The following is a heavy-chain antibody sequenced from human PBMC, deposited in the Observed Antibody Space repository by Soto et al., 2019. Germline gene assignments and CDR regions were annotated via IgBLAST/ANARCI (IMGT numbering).Heavy chain of an antibody. CDR2: ISAYSGNT. CDR3: ARVGSSSWYSYYYGMDV. V-gene: IGHV1-18*04. D-gene: IGHD6-13*01. Sequence: ASVKVSCKASGYTFTSYGISWVRQAPGQGLEWMGWISAYSGNTNYAQKLQGRVTMTTDTSTSTAYMELRSLRSDDTAVYYCARVGSSSWYSYYYGMDVWGQGTTVTVSS. CDR1: GYTFTSYG. J-gene: IGHJ6*02.